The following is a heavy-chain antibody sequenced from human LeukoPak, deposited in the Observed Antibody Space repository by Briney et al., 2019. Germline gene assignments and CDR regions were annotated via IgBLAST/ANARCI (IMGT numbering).Heavy chain of an antibody. J-gene: IGHJ4*02. D-gene: IGHD6-25*01. CDR2: IYYSGST. Sequence: TSQTLSLTCTVSGGSISSGGYYWSWIRQHPGKGLEWIGYIYYSGSTYYNPSLKSRVTISVDTSKNQFSLNVNSVTAADTAVYYCARRRGGFSGGNFDYWGQGVLVTVSS. CDR3: ARRRGGFSGGNFDY. CDR1: GGSISSGGYY. V-gene: IGHV4-31*03.